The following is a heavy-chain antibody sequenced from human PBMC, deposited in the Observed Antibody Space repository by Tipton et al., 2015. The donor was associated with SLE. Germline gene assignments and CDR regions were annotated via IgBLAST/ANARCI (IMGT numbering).Heavy chain of an antibody. Sequence: TLSLTCTVSGGSTSSYYWSWIRQPPGKGLEWIGYIYYSGSTYYNPSLKSRVTISVDTSKNQFSLKLSSVTAADTAVYYCARDSAAADWYFDLWGRGTLGTVSS. CDR1: GGSTSSYY. CDR3: ARDSAAADWYFDL. D-gene: IGHD6-13*01. J-gene: IGHJ2*01. CDR2: IYYSGST. V-gene: IGHV4-59*01.